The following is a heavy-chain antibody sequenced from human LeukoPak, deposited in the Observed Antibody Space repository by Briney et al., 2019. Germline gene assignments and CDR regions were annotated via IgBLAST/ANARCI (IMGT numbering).Heavy chain of an antibody. D-gene: IGHD2-2*01. Sequence: GASVKVSCKASGYTFTSYYMHWVRQAPGQGLEWMGIINPSGGSTSYAQKFQGRVTMTRDTSTSTVYMEPSSLRSEDTAVYYCAREPLRIVVVPAAEGDAFDIWGQGTMVTVSS. CDR1: GYTFTSYY. J-gene: IGHJ3*02. CDR3: AREPLRIVVVPAAEGDAFDI. V-gene: IGHV1-46*01. CDR2: INPSGGST.